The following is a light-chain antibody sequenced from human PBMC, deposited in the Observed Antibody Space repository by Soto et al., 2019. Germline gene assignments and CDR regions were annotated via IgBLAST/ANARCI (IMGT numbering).Light chain of an antibody. Sequence: EIVLTQSPGTLSLSPGDRATLSCRASQSISSSYLALAWYQQKPGQAPRLLVYAASNRATGIPDRFSGSGSGTDFTLTIRRLEPEDFAVYYCQQYGSSPHTFGQGTKVDI. J-gene: IGKJ1*01. V-gene: IGKV3-20*01. CDR1: QSISSSY. CDR2: AAS. CDR3: QQYGSSPHT.